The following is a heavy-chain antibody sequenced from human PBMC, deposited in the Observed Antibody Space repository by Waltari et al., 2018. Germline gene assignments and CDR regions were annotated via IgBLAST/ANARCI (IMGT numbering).Heavy chain of an antibody. CDR1: GGSISSSSYY. Sequence: QLQLQESGPGLVKPSETLSLTCTVSGGSISSSSYYWGWIRQPPGKGLEWIGSIYYSGSTYYNPSRKSRVTISVDTSKNQFSLKLSSVTAADTAVYYCARRGSIAARGTFDYWGQGTLVTVSS. V-gene: IGHV4-39*01. CDR2: IYYSGST. J-gene: IGHJ4*02. CDR3: ARRGSIAARGTFDY. D-gene: IGHD6-6*01.